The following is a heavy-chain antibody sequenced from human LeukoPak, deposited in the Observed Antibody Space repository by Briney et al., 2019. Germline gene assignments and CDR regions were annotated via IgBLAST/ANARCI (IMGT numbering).Heavy chain of an antibody. CDR2: IDSDGSST. CDR1: GFTFSSYW. J-gene: IGHJ4*02. CDR3: ARDKSGGSVTTSFDY. V-gene: IGHV3-74*01. D-gene: IGHD4-17*01. Sequence: PGGSLRLSCASSGFTFSSYWMHWVRQAPGKGLVWVSRIDSDGSSTSYAHSVKGRFTISRDNAKNTLYLQMNSLRAEDTAVYYCARDKSGGSVTTSFDYWGQGTLVTVSS.